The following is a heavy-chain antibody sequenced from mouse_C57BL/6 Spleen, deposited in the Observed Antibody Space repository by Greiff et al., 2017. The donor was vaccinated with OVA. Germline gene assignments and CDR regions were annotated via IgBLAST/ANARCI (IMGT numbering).Heavy chain of an antibody. V-gene: IGHV1-64*01. D-gene: IGHD3-2*02. CDR3: ARSDSSDRLRD. Sequence: QVQLKQSGAELVKPGASVKLSCKASGYTFTSYWMHWVKQRPGQGLEWIGMIHPNSGSTNYNEKFKSKATLTVDKSSSTAYMQLSSLTSEDSAVYYCARSDSSDRLRDWGQGTTLTVSS. CDR1: GYTFTSYW. J-gene: IGHJ2*01. CDR2: IHPNSGST.